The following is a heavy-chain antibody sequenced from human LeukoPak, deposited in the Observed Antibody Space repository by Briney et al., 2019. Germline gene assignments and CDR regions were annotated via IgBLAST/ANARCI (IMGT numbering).Heavy chain of an antibody. CDR2: ISSSSSYI. CDR1: GFTFNSYS. V-gene: IGHV3-21*01. J-gene: IGHJ4*02. D-gene: IGHD6-19*01. Sequence: GGSLRFSCAASGFTFNSYSMNWVRQARGKGLEWVSSISSSSSYIYYADSVKGRFTISRDNAKNSLYLQMNSLRAEDTAVYYCARAYSSGHFDYWGQGTLVTVSS. CDR3: ARAYSSGHFDY.